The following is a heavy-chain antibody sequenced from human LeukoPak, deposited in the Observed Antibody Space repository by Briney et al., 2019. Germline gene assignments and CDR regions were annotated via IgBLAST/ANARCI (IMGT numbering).Heavy chain of an antibody. CDR1: GYTFTSYG. CDR2: ISAYNGNT. Sequence: ASVKVSCKASGYTFTSYGISWVRQVPGQGLEWMGWISAYNGNTNYAQKLQGRVTMTTDTSTSTAYMELRSLRSDDTAVYYCASGSPGPYYYYYGMDVWGQGTTVTVSS. CDR3: ASGSPGPYYYYYGMDV. D-gene: IGHD1-26*01. J-gene: IGHJ6*02. V-gene: IGHV1-18*01.